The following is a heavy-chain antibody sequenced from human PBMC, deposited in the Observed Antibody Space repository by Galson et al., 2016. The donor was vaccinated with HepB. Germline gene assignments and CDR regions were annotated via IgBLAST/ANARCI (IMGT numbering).Heavy chain of an antibody. CDR2: ISGGGEAT. V-gene: IGHV3-23*01. D-gene: IGHD2-15*01. Sequence: SLRLSCAASGFTFRNYGLSWVRQTPGKGLEWVSGISGGGEATYHADSAKGRFTISRDNSKNTLYLQMNSLRGDDTAVYYCAKGRSGCSGGSCYPGPLGFPVFPAGSWGQGTLLTVSS. CDR3: AKGRSGCSGGSCYPGPLGFPVFPAGS. J-gene: IGHJ5*02. CDR1: GFTFRNYG.